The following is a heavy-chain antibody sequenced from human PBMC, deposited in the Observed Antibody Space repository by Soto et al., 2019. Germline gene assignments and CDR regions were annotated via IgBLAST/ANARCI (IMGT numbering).Heavy chain of an antibody. CDR1: GFTFTSSA. V-gene: IGHV1-58*01. CDR2: IVVGSGNT. J-gene: IGHJ6*02. CDR3: AATRFLEWLSYSYYYGMDV. Sequence: SVKVSCKASGFTFTSSAVQWVRQARGQRLEWVGWIVVGSGNTNYAQKFQERVTITRDMSTSTAYMELSSLRSEDTAVYYCAATRFLEWLSYSYYYGMDVWGQGTTVTVSS. D-gene: IGHD3-3*01.